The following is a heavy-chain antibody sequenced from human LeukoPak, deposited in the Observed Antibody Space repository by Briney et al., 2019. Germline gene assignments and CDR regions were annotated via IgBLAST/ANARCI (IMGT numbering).Heavy chain of an antibody. CDR1: GGSFSGYY. D-gene: IGHD2-2*01. CDR3: ARTYCTATSCYAPFDS. V-gene: IGHV4-34*01. CDR2: ISHGGST. J-gene: IGHJ4*02. Sequence: SETLSLTCAVYGGSFSGYYWSWIRQPPGKGLEWIGEISHGGSTNYNLSLNSRVSISVDTSKNQFSLKLHSVTAADTAVYFCARTYCTATSCYAPFDSWGRGTLVTVSS.